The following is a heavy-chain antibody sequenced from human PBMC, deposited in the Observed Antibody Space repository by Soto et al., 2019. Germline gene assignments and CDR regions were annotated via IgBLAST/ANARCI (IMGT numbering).Heavy chain of an antibody. Sequence: PSETLSLTCTVSGGSISSGGYYWSWIRQHPGKGLEWIGYIYYSGSTYYNPSLKSRVTISVDTSKNQFSLKLSSVTAADTAVYYCAGGYYYDSAGTFDIWGQGTMVTVS. V-gene: IGHV4-31*03. D-gene: IGHD3-22*01. CDR3: AGGYYYDSAGTFDI. J-gene: IGHJ3*02. CDR1: GGSISSGGYY. CDR2: IYYSGST.